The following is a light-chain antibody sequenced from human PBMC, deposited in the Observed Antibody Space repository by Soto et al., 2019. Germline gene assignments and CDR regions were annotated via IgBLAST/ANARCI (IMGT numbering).Light chain of an antibody. Sequence: DIQMTQSPSSLSASVGDRVTITCRASHNIVTYLNWYQHKPGEAPKVLIYAASVLQSGVPSRFSGSGSGTDFTLTISSLQPEDFATYYCQQSYSTPKITFXPGTKVDIK. V-gene: IGKV1-39*01. J-gene: IGKJ3*01. CDR2: AAS. CDR1: HNIVTY. CDR3: QQSYSTPKIT.